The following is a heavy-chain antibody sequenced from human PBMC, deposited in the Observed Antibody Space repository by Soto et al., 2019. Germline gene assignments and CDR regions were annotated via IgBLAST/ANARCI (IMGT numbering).Heavy chain of an antibody. CDR1: GGSFSGYY. Sequence: SETLSLTCAVYGGSFSGYYWSWIRQPPGKGLEWIGEINHSGSTNYNPSLKSRVTISVDTSKNQFSLKLSSVTAADTAVYYCARVVRHDYGDLRFDYWGQRTLVTVSS. V-gene: IGHV4-34*01. D-gene: IGHD4-17*01. CDR2: INHSGST. J-gene: IGHJ4*02. CDR3: ARVVRHDYGDLRFDY.